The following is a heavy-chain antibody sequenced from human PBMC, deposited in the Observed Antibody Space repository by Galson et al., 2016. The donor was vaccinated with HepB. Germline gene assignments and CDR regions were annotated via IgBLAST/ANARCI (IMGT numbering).Heavy chain of an antibody. CDR2: IELGDSQT. D-gene: IGHD2-21*01. CDR3: ARHFDWDWYLDL. CDR1: GYIFTNYW. J-gene: IGHJ2*01. Sequence: QSGAEVKKPGESLRISCTGSGYIFTNYWITWVRQVPGKGLEWVGKIELGDSQTTYSPSFRGHVTLSVDKSINTAYLHCTSLRASATAMYFCARHFDWDWYLDLWGSGTLVSVSS. V-gene: IGHV5-10-1*01.